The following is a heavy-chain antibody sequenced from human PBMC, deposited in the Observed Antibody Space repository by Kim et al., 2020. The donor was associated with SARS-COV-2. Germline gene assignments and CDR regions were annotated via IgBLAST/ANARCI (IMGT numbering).Heavy chain of an antibody. CDR3: ARDRGIDYYDVRGVYSYYGMVV. CDR1: GSTFDDYA. D-gene: IGHD3-22*01. J-gene: IGHJ6*02. CDR2: MSWNGAHI. Sequence: GGSLRLSCAASGSTFDDYAMHWVRQAPGKGLEWISGMSWNGAHIGYADSVKGRFTISRDNAKNSLYLQMSSLRAEDTALYYCARDRGIDYYDVRGVYSYYGMVVWGQGTAVTVSS. V-gene: IGHV3-9*01.